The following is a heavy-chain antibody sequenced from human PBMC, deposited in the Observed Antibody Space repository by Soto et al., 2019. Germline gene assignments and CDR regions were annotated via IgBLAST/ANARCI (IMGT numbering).Heavy chain of an antibody. V-gene: IGHV4-39*02. J-gene: IGHJ4*02. CDR1: RGSISSGTNY. CDR2: IYYSGST. CDR3: ARGVAGSGFDL. Sequence: SETLSLTCTVSRGSISSGTNYWAWIRQPPGKGLEWIANIYYSGSTFYNPSLKSRITVNPDTSKNHFSLQLNSVTPDDTAVYYCARGVAGSGFDLWGQGTLVTVSS. D-gene: IGHD6-19*01.